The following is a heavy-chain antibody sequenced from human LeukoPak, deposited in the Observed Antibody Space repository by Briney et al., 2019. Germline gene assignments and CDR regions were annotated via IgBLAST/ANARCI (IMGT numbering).Heavy chain of an antibody. J-gene: IGHJ3*02. D-gene: IGHD3-22*01. CDR1: GYSFISYW. CDR3: VRRGNGYSDAFDI. CDR2: IYPGDSDT. Sequence: GESLKISCKGSGYSFISYWIGWVRQMPGKGLEWVGIIYPGDSDTRNSPSFQGQVTISADKSISTAYLHWSSLKASDTAMYYCVRRGNGYSDAFDIWGQGTMVTVSS. V-gene: IGHV5-51*01.